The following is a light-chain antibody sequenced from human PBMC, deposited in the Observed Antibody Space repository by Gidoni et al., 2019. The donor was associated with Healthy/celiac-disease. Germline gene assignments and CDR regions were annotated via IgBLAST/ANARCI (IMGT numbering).Light chain of an antibody. V-gene: IGKV1-39*01. CDR2: AAS. CDR1: QSISSY. CDR3: QQSYSTPFT. J-gene: IGKJ4*01. Sequence: DIQLNQSPSSLSASVGDRVTITCRASQSISSYLNWYQQKPGKAPKLLIYAASSLQSGVPSRFSGSGSGTDFTLTISSLQPEDFATYYCQQSYSTPFTFGGGTKLEIK.